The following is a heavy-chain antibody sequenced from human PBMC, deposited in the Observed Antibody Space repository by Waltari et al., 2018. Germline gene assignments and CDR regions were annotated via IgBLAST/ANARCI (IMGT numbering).Heavy chain of an antibody. Sequence: QVQLQESGPGLMKPSETLSLTCTVSGGPISSYYWSWIRPPPGKGLEWIGYIYYSGSTNYNPSLKSRVTISVDTSKNQFSLKLSSVTAADTAVYYCAREDYYGSGSYSRRYYYYYMDVWGKGTTVTVSS. V-gene: IGHV4-59*01. D-gene: IGHD3-10*01. CDR1: GGPISSYY. CDR2: IYYSGST. CDR3: AREDYYGSGSYSRRYYYYYMDV. J-gene: IGHJ6*03.